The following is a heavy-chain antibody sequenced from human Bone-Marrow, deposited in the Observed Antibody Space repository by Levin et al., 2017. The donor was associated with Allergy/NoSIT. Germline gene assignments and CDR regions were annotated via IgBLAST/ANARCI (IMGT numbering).Heavy chain of an antibody. J-gene: IGHJ5*02. CDR3: AKTGGITMVRGKTDSAHWFDP. V-gene: IGHV4-31*03. Sequence: SETLSLTCTVSGGSISSGGYYWSWIRQHPGKGLEWIGYIYYSGSTYYNPSLKSRVTISVDTSKNQFSLKLSSVTAADTAVYYCAKTGGITMVRGKTDSAHWFDPWGQGTLVTVSS. CDR2: IYYSGST. D-gene: IGHD3-10*01. CDR1: GGSISSGGYY.